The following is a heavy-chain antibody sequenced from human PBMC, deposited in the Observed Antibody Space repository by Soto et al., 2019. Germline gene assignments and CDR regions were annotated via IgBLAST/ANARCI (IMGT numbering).Heavy chain of an antibody. CDR1: GYSFTNYG. CDR2: ISAYNGNT. V-gene: IGHV1-18*01. J-gene: IGHJ4*02. D-gene: IGHD6-19*01. Sequence: QVQLVQSGAEVRKPGASVKVSCKASGYSFTNYGISWVRQAPGQGLEWMGWISAYNGNTKFAQKVQGRVTMATDTSTTTAYMELRSLKSDDTAVYYCARDFRPQNAVATLNFEYRSQGTLVTVSS. CDR3: ARDFRPQNAVATLNFEY.